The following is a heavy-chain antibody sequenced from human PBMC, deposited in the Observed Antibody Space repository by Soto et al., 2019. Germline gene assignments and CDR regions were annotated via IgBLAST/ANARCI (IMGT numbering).Heavy chain of an antibody. Sequence: PGGSLRLSCAASGFTFSSYWMSWVRQAPGKGLEWVADIKYDGSNKYYADSVKGRFTISRDNSKNTLYLQMNSLRAEDTAVYYCARTQQQLASYYFDYWGQGTLVTVSS. CDR3: ARTQQQLASYYFDY. CDR1: GFTFSSYW. D-gene: IGHD6-13*01. CDR2: IKYDGSNK. V-gene: IGHV3-30-3*01. J-gene: IGHJ4*02.